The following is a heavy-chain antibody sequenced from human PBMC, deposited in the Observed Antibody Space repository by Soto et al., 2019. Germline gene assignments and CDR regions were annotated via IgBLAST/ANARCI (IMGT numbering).Heavy chain of an antibody. CDR2: IYWDDDK. CDR1: GFSLPTRGVG. J-gene: IGHJ5*02. V-gene: IGHV2-5*02. D-gene: IGHD3-16*01. CDR3: AHIPNYYQYDWFDP. Sequence: QITLKESGPTLVKPTQPLTLTCTFFGFSLPTRGVGVGWFRQPPGKALECLALIYWDDDKRYSPSLQSRLSITKDTSKNQVVLTMTNVDPVDTATYYCAHIPNYYQYDWFDPWGQGTLVSVSS.